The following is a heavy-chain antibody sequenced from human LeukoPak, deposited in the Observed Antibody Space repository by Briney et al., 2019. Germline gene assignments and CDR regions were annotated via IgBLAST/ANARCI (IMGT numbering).Heavy chain of an antibody. CDR3: ARYYYDSGSYYWFDP. V-gene: IGHV4-4*07. D-gene: IGHD3-10*01. CDR1: GGSISTYY. J-gene: IGHJ5*02. Sequence: TSETLSLTCSVSGGSISTYYWSWIRQPAGKGLEWIGRIYTSGSTNYNPSLKSRVTMSVDTSKNQFSLRLNSVTAADTAVYYCARYYYDSGSYYWFDPWGQGTLVTVSS. CDR2: IYTSGST.